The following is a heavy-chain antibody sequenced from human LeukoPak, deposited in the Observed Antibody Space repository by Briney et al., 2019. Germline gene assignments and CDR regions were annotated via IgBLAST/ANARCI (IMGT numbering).Heavy chain of an antibody. CDR3: ARGLVSGSQRGYFDY. J-gene: IGHJ4*02. Sequence: PGGSLRLSCAASEFTFSNYAMHWVRQAPGKGLEWVAVISYDGSNKYYADSVKGRFTISRDNSKNTLFLQMNSQRAEDTAVYYCARGLVSGSQRGYFDYWGQGTLVTVSS. CDR1: EFTFSNYA. D-gene: IGHD1-26*01. CDR2: ISYDGSNK. V-gene: IGHV3-30-3*01.